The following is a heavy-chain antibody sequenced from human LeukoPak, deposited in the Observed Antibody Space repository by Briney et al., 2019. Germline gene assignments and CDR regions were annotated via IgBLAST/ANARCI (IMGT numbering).Heavy chain of an antibody. CDR3: AKGLEGVAGPFDY. J-gene: IGHJ4*02. CDR2: ISYDGSNK. Sequence: GGSLRLSCAASGFTFSSYGTHWVRQAPGKGLEWVAVISYDGSNKYYADSVKGRFTISRDNSKNTLYLQMNSLRAEDTAVYYCAKGLEGVAGPFDYWGQGTLVTVSS. V-gene: IGHV3-30*18. D-gene: IGHD2-15*01. CDR1: GFTFSSYG.